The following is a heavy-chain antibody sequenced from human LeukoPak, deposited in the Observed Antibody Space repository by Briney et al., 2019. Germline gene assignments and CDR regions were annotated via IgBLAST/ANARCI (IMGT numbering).Heavy chain of an antibody. CDR2: INHSGST. J-gene: IGHJ3*02. D-gene: IGHD3-22*01. V-gene: IGHV4-34*01. CDR1: GGSFSGYY. Sequence: SETLSLTCAVYGGSFSGYYWSWIRQPPGKGLEWIGEINHSGSTNYNPSLKSRVTISVDTSKNQFSLKLSSVTAADTAVYYCARGNYDSSGRGAFDIWGQGTMVTVSS. CDR3: ARGNYDSSGRGAFDI.